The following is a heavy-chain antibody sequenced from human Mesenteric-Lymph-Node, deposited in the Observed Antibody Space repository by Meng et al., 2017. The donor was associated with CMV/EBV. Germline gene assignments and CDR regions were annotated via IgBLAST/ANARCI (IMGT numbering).Heavy chain of an antibody. CDR3: AKQEGVYGSFDY. V-gene: IGHV5-51*01. Sequence: GESLKISCEGSGYSFARYWIAWVRQMPGRGPEWMGMIYPGDSDTRYSPSFPGQVTMSADRSINTAYLQWSSLKASDTAMYYCAKQEGVYGSFDYWGQGTLVTVSS. CDR1: GYSFARYW. CDR2: IYPGDSDT. J-gene: IGHJ4*02. D-gene: IGHD3-10*01.